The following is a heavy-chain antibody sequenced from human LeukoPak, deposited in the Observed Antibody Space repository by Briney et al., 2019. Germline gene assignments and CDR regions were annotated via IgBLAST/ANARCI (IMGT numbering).Heavy chain of an antibody. V-gene: IGHV3-11*04. CDR1: GFTFIDYF. CDR2: ITSSGTTT. CDR3: ARGDEGDTTVLRGGYFDY. D-gene: IGHD4-17*01. J-gene: IGHJ4*02. Sequence: GGSLSLSCAASGFTFIDYFMTWIRQAPGKGLEYISFITSSGTTTYYADSLKGRFTISRDNAKNSLYLQMDSLGAEDTAVYYCARGDEGDTTVLRGGYFDYWGQGTLVTVSS.